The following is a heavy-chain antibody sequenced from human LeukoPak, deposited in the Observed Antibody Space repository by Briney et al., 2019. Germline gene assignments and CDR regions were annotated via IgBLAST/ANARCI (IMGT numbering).Heavy chain of an antibody. CDR3: ARGLASRYCSSTSCNGTDV. J-gene: IGHJ6*02. CDR1: GYTFTSYG. D-gene: IGHD2-2*01. CDR2: ISAYNGNT. V-gene: IGHV1-18*01. Sequence: ASVKVSCKASGYTFTSYGISWVRQAPGQGLEWMGWISAYNGNTNYAQKLQGRVTMTTDTSTSTAYMELRSLRSDDTAVYYCARGLASRYCSSTSCNGTDVWGQGTTVTVSS.